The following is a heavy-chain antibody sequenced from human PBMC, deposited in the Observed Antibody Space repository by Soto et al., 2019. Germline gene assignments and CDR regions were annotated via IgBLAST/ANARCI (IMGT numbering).Heavy chain of an antibody. J-gene: IGHJ6*02. CDR3: ARDLTWLEGAYYYYYGMDV. V-gene: IGHV3-48*02. D-gene: IGHD6-19*01. CDR1: GFTFSSYS. Sequence: PGRSLRLSCAASGFTFSSYSMNWVRQAPGKGLEWVSYISSSSSTIYYADSVKGRFTISRDNAKNSLYLQMNSLRDEDTAVYYCARDLTWLEGAYYYYYGMDVWGQGTTVTVSS. CDR2: ISSSSSTI.